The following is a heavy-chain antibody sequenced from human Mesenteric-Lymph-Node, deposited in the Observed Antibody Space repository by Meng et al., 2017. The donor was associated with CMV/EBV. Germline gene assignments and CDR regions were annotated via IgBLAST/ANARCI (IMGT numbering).Heavy chain of an antibody. J-gene: IGHJ6*02. CDR2: ISSYSDKP. CDR3: ATYCSSANCYDHYYAMDV. CDR1: GYTFSNYG. V-gene: IGHV1-18*01. D-gene: IGHD2-2*01. Sequence: ASVKVSCKASGYTFSNYGISWVRQAPGQGLEWVGGISSYSDKPTYAQRLQGRVSMATDTSTNTAYLEVRSLTSDDTAVYFCATYCSSANCYDHYYAMDVWGQGTTVTVSS.